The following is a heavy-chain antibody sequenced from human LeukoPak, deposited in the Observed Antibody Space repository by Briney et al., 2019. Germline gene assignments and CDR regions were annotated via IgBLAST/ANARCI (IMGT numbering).Heavy chain of an antibody. Sequence: PGGSLRLSCAASGFTFSSYAMSWVRQAPGKGLEWGSAISGSGGSTYYADSVKGRFTISRDNSKNTLYLQMNGLRAEDTAVYYCAKDPKLYSSSWIDYWGQGTLVTVSS. CDR1: GFTFSSYA. CDR3: AKDPKLYSSSWIDY. V-gene: IGHV3-23*01. CDR2: ISGSGGST. D-gene: IGHD6-13*01. J-gene: IGHJ4*02.